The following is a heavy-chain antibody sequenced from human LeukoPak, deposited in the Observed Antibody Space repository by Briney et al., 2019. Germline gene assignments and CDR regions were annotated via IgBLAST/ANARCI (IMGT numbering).Heavy chain of an antibody. CDR1: GFTFDDYT. D-gene: IGHD5-24*01. CDR2: FSWDGGSK. Sequence: GGSLRLSCAASGFTFDDYTMHWVRQPPGKGLEWASLFSWDGGSKYYADSVKGRFTISRDNSKKSLFLQMNSVRPEDTAFYYCVRETESQRSFDYWGQGTLVTVS. CDR3: VRETESQRSFDY. V-gene: IGHV3-43*01. J-gene: IGHJ4*02.